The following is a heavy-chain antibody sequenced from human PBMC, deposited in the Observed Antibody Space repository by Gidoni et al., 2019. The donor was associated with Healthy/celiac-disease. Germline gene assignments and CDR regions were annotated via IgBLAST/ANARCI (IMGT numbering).Heavy chain of an antibody. CDR1: GGSTSSSSYY. V-gene: IGHV4-39*07. CDR2: IYYSGST. Sequence: QLQLQESGPGLVKPSETLSLTCTVSGGSTSSSSYYWGWIRQPPGKGLEWIGSIYYSGSTYYNPSLKSRVTISVDTSKNQFSLKLSSVTAADTAVYYCARGGYYYYGMDVWGQGTTVTVSS. CDR3: ARGGYYYYGMDV. J-gene: IGHJ6*02.